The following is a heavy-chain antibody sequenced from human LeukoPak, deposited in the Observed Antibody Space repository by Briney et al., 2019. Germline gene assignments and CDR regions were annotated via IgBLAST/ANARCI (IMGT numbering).Heavy chain of an antibody. CDR2: IKQDGSEK. V-gene: IGHV3-7*04. D-gene: IGHD6-6*01. Sequence: GGSLRLSCTASGFTFSSYWMSWVRQPPRKGLEWVANIKQDGSEKYYVDSVKGRFTISRDNAKNSLYLQMNSLRAEDTDVYYCARGLGYSSSSGPLGYWGQGTLVTVSS. CDR1: GFTFSSYW. CDR3: ARGLGYSSSSGPLGY. J-gene: IGHJ4*02.